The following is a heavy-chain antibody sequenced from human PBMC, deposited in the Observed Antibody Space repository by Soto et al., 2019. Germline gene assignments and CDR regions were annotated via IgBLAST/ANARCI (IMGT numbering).Heavy chain of an antibody. CDR2: ISSNSAYI. J-gene: IGHJ5*01. CDR1: GFTFRSFT. V-gene: IGHV3-21*04. CDR3: TSDSSLDSSPRGCFDS. Sequence: GGSLRLSCAAYGFTFRSFTMNWVRQAPGKGLEWVSTISSNSAYIYYTDALRGRFTISRDNAKNSLHLQMNSLRAEDTAVYYCTSDSSLDSSPRGCFDSWGPGTLVTVSS. D-gene: IGHD6-13*01.